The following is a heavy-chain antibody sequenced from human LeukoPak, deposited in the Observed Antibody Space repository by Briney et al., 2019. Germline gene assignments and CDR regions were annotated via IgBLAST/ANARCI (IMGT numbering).Heavy chain of an antibody. CDR3: ARDKVRGELDY. CDR2: ISSSGSTI. J-gene: IGHJ4*02. V-gene: IGHV3-11*01. D-gene: IGHD3-10*01. Sequence: GGSLRLSCAASGFTFSDYYMSWIRQAPVKGLNWVSYISSSGSTIYYADSVKGRFTTSRDNAKNSLYLQMNSLRAEDTAVYYCARDKVRGELDYWGQGTLVTVSS. CDR1: GFTFSDYY.